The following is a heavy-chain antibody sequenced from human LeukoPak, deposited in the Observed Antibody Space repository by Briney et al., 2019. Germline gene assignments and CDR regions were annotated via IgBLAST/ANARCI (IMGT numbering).Heavy chain of an antibody. CDR3: ARDGGSDHPFDY. J-gene: IGHJ4*02. CDR2: IWYDGSNK. Sequence: GGSLRLSCAASGFTLSSYGMHWVRQAPGKGLESVAVIWYDGSNKYYADSVKGRFTISRDNSKNTLYLQMNSLRAEDTAVYYCARDGGSDHPFDYWGQGTLVTVSS. V-gene: IGHV3-33*01. D-gene: IGHD3-10*01. CDR1: GFTLSSYG.